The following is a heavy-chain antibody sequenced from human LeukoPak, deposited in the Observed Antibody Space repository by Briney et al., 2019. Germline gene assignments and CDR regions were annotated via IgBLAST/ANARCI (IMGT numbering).Heavy chain of an antibody. V-gene: IGHV4-59*11. CDR2: LYYSGST. CDR3: ARAPLDNSGYYYGAFDI. J-gene: IGHJ3*02. Sequence: SETLSLTCTVSGGTISSHYWSWIRQPPGKGLQWIGYLYYSGSTNYNPSLKSRVTIAVDSSKNQFSLKLSYVTAADTAVYYCARAPLDNSGYYYGAFDIWGQGTMVTVSS. D-gene: IGHD3-22*01. CDR1: GGTISSHY.